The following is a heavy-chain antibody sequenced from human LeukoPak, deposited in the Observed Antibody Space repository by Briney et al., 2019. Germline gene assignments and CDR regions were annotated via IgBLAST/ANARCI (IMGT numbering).Heavy chain of an antibody. Sequence: ASVTVSCKASGYTFTSYYMHWVRQAPGQGLEWMGIINPSGGSTSYAQKFQGRVTMTRDTSTSTVYMELSSLRSEDTAVYYCATMVRGVYFDYWGQGTLVTVSS. J-gene: IGHJ4*02. D-gene: IGHD3-10*01. CDR3: ATMVRGVYFDY. V-gene: IGHV1-46*01. CDR1: GYTFTSYY. CDR2: INPSGGST.